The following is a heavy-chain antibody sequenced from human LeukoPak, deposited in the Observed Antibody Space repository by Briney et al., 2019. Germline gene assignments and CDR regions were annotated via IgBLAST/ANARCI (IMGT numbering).Heavy chain of an antibody. CDR3: ARPQGFPDWGSPFNWFDP. CDR1: GGSISSSSYY. D-gene: IGHD7-27*01. V-gene: IGHV4-39*01. CDR2: IYYSGST. J-gene: IGHJ5*02. Sequence: SETLSLTCTVSGGSISSSSYYWGCIRQPPGKGLEWIGSIYYSGSTYYNPSLKSRVTISVDTSKNQYSLKLSSVTAADTAVYYCARPQGFPDWGSPFNWFDPWGQGTLVTVSS.